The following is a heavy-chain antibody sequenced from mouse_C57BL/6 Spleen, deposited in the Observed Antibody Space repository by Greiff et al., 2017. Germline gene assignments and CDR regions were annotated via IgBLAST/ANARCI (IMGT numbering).Heavy chain of an antibody. J-gene: IGHJ2*01. CDR1: GFTFSDYG. D-gene: IGHD1-1*01. CDR3: ARGMLVATPFDY. CDR2: ISSGSSTI. V-gene: IGHV5-17*01. Sequence: EVKLMESGGGLVKPGGSLKLSCAASGFTFSDYGMHWVRQAPEKGLEWVAYISSGSSTIYYADTVKGRFTISRDNAKNTLFLQMTSLRSEDTAMYYCARGMLVATPFDYWGQGTTLTVSS.